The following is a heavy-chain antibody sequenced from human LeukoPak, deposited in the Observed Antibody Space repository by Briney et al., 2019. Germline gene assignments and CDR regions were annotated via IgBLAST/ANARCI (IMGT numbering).Heavy chain of an antibody. V-gene: IGHV1-46*01. CDR2: INPSGGST. CDR3: CITMVRGDPFDY. Sequence: GASVKVSCKASGYTFTSYYMHWVRQAPGQGLEWMEIINPSGGSTSYAQKFQSRVTMTRDTSTSTVYMELSSLRCEDTAVYYCCITMVRGDPFDYWGQGTLVTVSS. CDR1: GYTFTSYY. D-gene: IGHD3-10*01. J-gene: IGHJ4*02.